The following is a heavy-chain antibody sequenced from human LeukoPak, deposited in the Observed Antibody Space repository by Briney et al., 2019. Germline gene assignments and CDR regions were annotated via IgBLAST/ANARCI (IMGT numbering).Heavy chain of an antibody. J-gene: IGHJ5*02. V-gene: IGHV4-31*03. CDR2: IYYSGST. Sequence: SQTLSLTCTVSGGSISSGGYYWSWIRQHPGKGLEWIGYIYYSGSTYYNPSLKSRVTISVDTSKNQFSLKLSSVTAADTAVYYCARAPYSSSSKGVWFDPWGQGTLVTVSS. CDR3: ARAPYSSSSKGVWFDP. CDR1: GGSISSGGYY. D-gene: IGHD6-6*01.